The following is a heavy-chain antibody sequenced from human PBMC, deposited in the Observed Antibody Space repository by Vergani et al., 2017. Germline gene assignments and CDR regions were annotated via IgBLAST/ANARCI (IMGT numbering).Heavy chain of an antibody. J-gene: IGHJ4*02. D-gene: IGHD6-19*01. CDR1: GFTFSSYA. CDR3: AKTLTSRHYSSGPVFDY. Sequence: EVQLLESGGGLVQPGGSLRLSCAASGFTFSSYAMSWVRQAPGKGLEWVSAISGSGGSTYYADSVKGRFTISRDNSKNTLYLQMNSLRAEDTAVYYCAKTLTSRHYSSGPVFDYWGQGTLVTVSS. CDR2: ISGSGGST. V-gene: IGHV3-23*01.